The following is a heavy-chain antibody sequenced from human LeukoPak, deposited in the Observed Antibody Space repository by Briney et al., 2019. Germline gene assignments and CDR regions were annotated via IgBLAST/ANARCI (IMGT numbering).Heavy chain of an antibody. CDR1: GYTFTGCA. J-gene: IGHJ4*02. CDR2: ISAYNGNT. V-gene: IGHV1-18*01. CDR3: ARLNYRPIIKFFDY. D-gene: IGHD4-11*01. Sequence: ASVKVSCKASGYTFTGCAISWVRQAPGQGLEWMGWISAYNGNTNSAQKLQGRFTMTTDTSTSTAYMELRSLRSDDTAVYYCARLNYRPIIKFFDYWGQGTLVTVSS.